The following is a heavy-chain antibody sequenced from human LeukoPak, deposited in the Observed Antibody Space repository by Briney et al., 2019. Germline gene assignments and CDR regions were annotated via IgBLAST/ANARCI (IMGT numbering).Heavy chain of an antibody. Sequence: TGGSLRLSCAASGFTFSSYSMNWVRQAPGKGLEWVSSISSSSSYIYYADSVKGRFTISRDNAKNSLYLQMNSLRAEDTAVYYCARWDDSSRYYYYGMDVWGQGTTVTVSS. CDR3: ARWDDSSRYYYYGMDV. D-gene: IGHD1-26*01. V-gene: IGHV3-21*01. CDR1: GFTFSSYS. J-gene: IGHJ6*02. CDR2: ISSSSSYI.